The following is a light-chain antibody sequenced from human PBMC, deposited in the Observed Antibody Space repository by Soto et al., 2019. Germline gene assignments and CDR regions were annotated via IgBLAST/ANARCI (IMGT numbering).Light chain of an antibody. Sequence: QSALTQPASVSGSPGQSITISCTGTSSDVGGYNYVSWYQQHPGIAPKLMISEVSNRPSGVSNRFSGAKSGNTASLTISGLQAEDEADYDCSSYTSSSTLVFGGGTKLTVL. CDR2: EVS. CDR1: SSDVGGYNY. CDR3: SSYTSSSTLV. V-gene: IGLV2-14*01. J-gene: IGLJ2*01.